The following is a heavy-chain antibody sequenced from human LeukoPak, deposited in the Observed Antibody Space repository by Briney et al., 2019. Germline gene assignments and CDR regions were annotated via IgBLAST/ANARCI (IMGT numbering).Heavy chain of an antibody. CDR2: IYHSGST. D-gene: IGHD6-13*01. CDR3: ARHSGSSWYPFDY. J-gene: IGHJ4*02. V-gene: IGHV4-4*02. CDR1: GGSISSSNW. Sequence: SETLSLTCAVSGGSISSSNWWSWVRQPPGKGLEWIGEIYHSGSTNYNPSLKSRVTISVDTSKNQFSLKLSSVTAADTAVYYCARHSGSSWYPFDYWGQGTLVTVSS.